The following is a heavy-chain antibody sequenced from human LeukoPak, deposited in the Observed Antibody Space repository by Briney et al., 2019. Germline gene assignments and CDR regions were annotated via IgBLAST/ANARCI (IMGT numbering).Heavy chain of an antibody. Sequence: GGSLRLSCATSGFTFDDYGMSWVRQAPGKGLEWVSGINWNGAGTGYADSVKGRFTISRDNAKNSLYLQMNSLRAEDTALYYCARALRRYKYDYPSPDYWGQGTLVTVSS. D-gene: IGHD3-16*01. CDR3: ARALRRYKYDYPSPDY. CDR1: GFTFDDYG. V-gene: IGHV3-20*04. J-gene: IGHJ4*02. CDR2: INWNGAGT.